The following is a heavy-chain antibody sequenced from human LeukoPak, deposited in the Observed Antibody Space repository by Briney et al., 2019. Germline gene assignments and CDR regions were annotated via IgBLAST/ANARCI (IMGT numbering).Heavy chain of an antibody. CDR1: GGSISSYY. J-gene: IGHJ3*02. V-gene: IGHV4-59*01. CDR2: IYYSGST. CDR3: ARVSADAHDAFDI. D-gene: IGHD2-2*01. Sequence: PSETLSLTCTVSGGSISSYYWSWIRQPPGKGLEWIGYIYYSGSTNYNPSLKSRVTISVDTSKNQFSLKLSSVTAADTAVYYCARVSADAHDAFDIWGQGTMVTVSS.